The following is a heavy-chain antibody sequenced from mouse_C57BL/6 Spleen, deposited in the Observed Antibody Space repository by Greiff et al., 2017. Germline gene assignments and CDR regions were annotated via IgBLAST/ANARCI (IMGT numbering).Heavy chain of an antibody. CDR1: GYAFSSYW. D-gene: IGHD6-1*01. CDR3: ASPLYYYAMDD. V-gene: IGHV1-80*01. Sequence: QVQLQQSGAELVKPGASVKISCKASGYAFSSYWMNWVKQRPGKGLEWIGQIYPGDGDTNYNGKFKGKATLTADKSSSTAYMQLSSLTSEDSAVYFCASPLYYYAMDDWGQGTSVTVSS. CDR2: IYPGDGDT. J-gene: IGHJ4*01.